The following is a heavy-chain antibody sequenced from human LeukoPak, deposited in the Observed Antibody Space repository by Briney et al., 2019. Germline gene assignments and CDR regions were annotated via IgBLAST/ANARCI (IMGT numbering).Heavy chain of an antibody. Sequence: SVKVSCKASGGTFSSYAISWVRQAPGQGLEWMGWIIPILGIANYAQKFQGRVTITADKSTSTAYMELSSLRSEDTAVYYCARPEVPATIHYYYYGMDVWGQGTTVTVSS. D-gene: IGHD2-2*01. V-gene: IGHV1-69*10. CDR3: ARPEVPATIHYYYYGMDV. J-gene: IGHJ6*02. CDR1: GGTFSSYA. CDR2: IIPILGIA.